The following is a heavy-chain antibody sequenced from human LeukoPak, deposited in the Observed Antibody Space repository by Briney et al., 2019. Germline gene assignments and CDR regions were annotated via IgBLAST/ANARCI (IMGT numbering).Heavy chain of an antibody. CDR2: INHSGST. CDR3: ARDQIRGGYLNWFDP. D-gene: IGHD3-10*01. CDR1: GGSFSGYY. J-gene: IGHJ5*02. Sequence: SETLSLTCAVYGGSFSGYYWSWIRQPPGKGLEWIGEINHSGSTNYNPSLKSRVTISVDTSKNQFSLKLSSVTAADTAVYYCARDQIRGGYLNWFDPCGQGTLVTVSS. V-gene: IGHV4-34*01.